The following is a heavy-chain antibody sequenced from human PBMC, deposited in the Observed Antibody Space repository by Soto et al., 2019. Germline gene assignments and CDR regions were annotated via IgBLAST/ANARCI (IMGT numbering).Heavy chain of an antibody. CDR1: GGSFSGYY. V-gene: IGHV4-34*01. D-gene: IGHD6-13*01. J-gene: IGHJ6*02. Sequence: PSETLSLTCAVYGGSFSGYYWSWIRQPPGKGLEWIGEINHSGSTNYNPSLKSRVTISVDTSKNQFSLKLSSVTAADTAVYYCAREDTSSSPLNYYGMDVWGQGTTVTVSS. CDR2: INHSGST. CDR3: AREDTSSSPLNYYGMDV.